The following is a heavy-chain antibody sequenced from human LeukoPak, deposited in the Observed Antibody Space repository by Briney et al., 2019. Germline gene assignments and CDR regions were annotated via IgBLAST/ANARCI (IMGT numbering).Heavy chain of an antibody. J-gene: IGHJ4*02. V-gene: IGHV3-30*18. CDR1: GFTFSSYG. CDR2: ISYDGIYK. D-gene: IGHD6-13*01. Sequence: PGESLRLSCAASGFTFSSYGMHWVRQAPGKGLEWVAVISYDGIYKYYADSVKGRFTISRDNSKNTLYVQMNSLRAEDTAVYYCAKSMGSISWYGEDYWGQGTLVTVSS. CDR3: AKSMGSISWYGEDY.